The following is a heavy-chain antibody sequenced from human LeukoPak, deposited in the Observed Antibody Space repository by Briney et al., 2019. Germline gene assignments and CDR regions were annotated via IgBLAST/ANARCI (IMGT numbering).Heavy chain of an antibody. D-gene: IGHD5-12*01. CDR2: TNHSGST. CDR1: GGSFSGYY. CDR3: ARGYSGYDPLDS. J-gene: IGHJ4*02. V-gene: IGHV4-34*01. Sequence: SETLSLTCAVYGGSFSGYYWTWIRQPPGKGLEWIGETNHSGSTNYNPSLKSRVTISLDTPKNQFSLKLSSVTAADTAVYYCARGYSGYDPLDSWGQGTLVTVSS.